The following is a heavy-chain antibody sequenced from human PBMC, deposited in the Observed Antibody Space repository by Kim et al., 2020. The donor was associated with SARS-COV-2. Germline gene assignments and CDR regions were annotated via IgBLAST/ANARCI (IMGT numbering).Heavy chain of an antibody. CDR2: INPNSGGT. CDR3: VRGGIHYSSSRYSGFDP. D-gene: IGHD6-13*01. Sequence: ASVKVSCKAFGYAFSDYYMHWVRQVPGQGLEWMGRINPNSGGTNYAQKFQGRITMTRDTSISTAYMELRSLRSDDTAVYFCVRGGIHYSSSRYSGFDPWGQGTLVTVAS. CDR1: GYAFSDYY. V-gene: IGHV1-2*06. J-gene: IGHJ5*02.